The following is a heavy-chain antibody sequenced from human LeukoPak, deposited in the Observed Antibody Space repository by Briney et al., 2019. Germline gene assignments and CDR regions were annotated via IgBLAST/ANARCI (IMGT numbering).Heavy chain of an antibody. CDR3: ARDLSTWYYYDSSGYYLDY. J-gene: IGHJ4*02. V-gene: IGHV1-3*01. D-gene: IGHD3-22*01. CDR1: GYTFTSYA. Sequence: ASVKVSCKASGYTFTSYAMHWVRQAPGQRLEWMGWINAGNGNTKYSQKFQGRVTITWDTSASTAYMELSSLRSEDTAVYYCARDLSTWYYYDSSGYYLDYWGQGTLVTVSS. CDR2: INAGNGNT.